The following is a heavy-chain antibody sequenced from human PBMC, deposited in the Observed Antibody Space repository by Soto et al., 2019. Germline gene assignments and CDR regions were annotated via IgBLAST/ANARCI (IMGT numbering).Heavy chain of an antibody. Sequence: QVQLVQSGAEVKKPGASVKVSCKASGYTFTSYDINWVRQATGQGLEWMGWMNANSGNTGYAQKFQGRVTMTRDTSISTAYMELSSLTSEDPAVYYCARRTVAYWYFDLWGRGTLVTVSS. CDR1: GYTFTSYD. CDR3: ARRTVAYWYFDL. V-gene: IGHV1-8*01. J-gene: IGHJ2*01. CDR2: MNANSGNT. D-gene: IGHD4-4*01.